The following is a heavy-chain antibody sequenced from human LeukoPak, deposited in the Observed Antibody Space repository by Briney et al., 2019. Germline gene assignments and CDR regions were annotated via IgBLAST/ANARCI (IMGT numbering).Heavy chain of an antibody. Sequence: PGGSLRLSCAASGFTFSDYYMSWIRQAPGKGLEWVSYMSSSSSYTNYADSVKGRFTISRDNAKNSLYLQMNSLRAEDTAVYYCAPRSGEYYDSSGYPTYFDYWGQGTLVTVSS. J-gene: IGHJ4*02. CDR3: APRSGEYYDSSGYPTYFDY. V-gene: IGHV3-11*03. D-gene: IGHD3-22*01. CDR2: MSSSSSYT. CDR1: GFTFSDYY.